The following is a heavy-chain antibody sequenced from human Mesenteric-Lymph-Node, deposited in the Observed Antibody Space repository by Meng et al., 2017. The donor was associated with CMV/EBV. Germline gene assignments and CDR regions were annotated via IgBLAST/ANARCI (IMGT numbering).Heavy chain of an antibody. J-gene: IGHJ4*02. CDR1: GFTFSSYG. Sequence: GESLKISCAASGFTFSSYGMHWVRQAPGKGLEWVAVIWYDGSNKYYADSVKGRFTISRDNSKNTLYLQMNSLRAEDTAVYYCAKDRTAMAHFDYWGQGTLVTVSS. CDR2: IWYDGSNK. D-gene: IGHD5-18*01. CDR3: AKDRTAMAHFDY. V-gene: IGHV3-33*06.